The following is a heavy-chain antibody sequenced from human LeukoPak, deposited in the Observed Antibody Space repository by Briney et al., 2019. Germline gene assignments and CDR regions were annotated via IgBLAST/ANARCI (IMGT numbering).Heavy chain of an antibody. V-gene: IGHV4-31*03. J-gene: IGHJ4*02. CDR1: GGSISSGGYY. CDR2: IYYSGST. D-gene: IGHD3-10*01. CDR3: ARGTLYYYGSGCYPWYFDY. Sequence: SETLSLTCTVSGGSISSGGYYWSWIRQHPGKGLEWIGYIYYSGSTYYNPSLKSRVTISVDTSKNQFSLKLSSVTAADTAVYYCARGTLYYYGSGCYPWYFDYWGQGTLVTVSS.